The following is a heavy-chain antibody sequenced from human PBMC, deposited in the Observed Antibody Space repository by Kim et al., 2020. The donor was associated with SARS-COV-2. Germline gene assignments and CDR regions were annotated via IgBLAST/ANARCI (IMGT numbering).Heavy chain of an antibody. D-gene: IGHD3-10*01. Sequence: GGSLRLSCTASGFTFGDYAMSWVRQAPGKGLEWVGFIRSKAYGGTTEYAASVKGRFTISRDDSETIAYLQMNSLKIEDTAVYYCTTGGFAYKPEFQNWGQGTLVTVSS. CDR1: GFTFGDYA. CDR2: IRSKAYGGTT. CDR3: TTGGFAYKPEFQN. V-gene: IGHV3-49*04. J-gene: IGHJ1*01.